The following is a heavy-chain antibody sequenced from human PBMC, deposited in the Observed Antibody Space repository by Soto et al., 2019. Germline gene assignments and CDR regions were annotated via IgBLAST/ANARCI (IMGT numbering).Heavy chain of an antibody. Sequence: GGSLRLSCAVSGFTFSDYWMSWVRQAPGKGLEWVANIKQDGNEKYYVDSVKGRFTISRDNSKNTLYLQMNSLRAVDTAVDDCARDTPFTWFDPWGQGTLVTVSS. V-gene: IGHV3-7*01. CDR2: IKQDGNEK. D-gene: IGHD3-3*02. CDR1: GFTFSDYW. CDR3: ARDTPFTWFDP. J-gene: IGHJ5*02.